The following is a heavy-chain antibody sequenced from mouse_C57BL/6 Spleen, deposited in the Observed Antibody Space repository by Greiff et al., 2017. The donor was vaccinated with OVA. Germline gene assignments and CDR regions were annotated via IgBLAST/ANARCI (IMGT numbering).Heavy chain of an antibody. Sequence: QVQLQQSGAELMKPGASVKLSCKATGYTFTGYWIEWVKQRPGHGLEWIGEILPGSGSTNYNEKFKGKATVTADTSSNTAYMQLSSLTTGDSAVYYWARGVTTVGGYFDYWGQGTTLTVSS. D-gene: IGHD1-1*01. CDR1: GYTFTGYW. CDR3: ARGVTTVGGYFDY. J-gene: IGHJ2*01. V-gene: IGHV1-9*01. CDR2: ILPGSGST.